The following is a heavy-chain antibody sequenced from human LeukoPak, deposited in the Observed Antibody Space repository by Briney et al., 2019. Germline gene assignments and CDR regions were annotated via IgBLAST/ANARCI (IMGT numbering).Heavy chain of an antibody. CDR3: ARARASGRSGFDY. J-gene: IGHJ4*02. V-gene: IGHV3-53*01. CDR2: IHSGGST. CDR1: GFTVSSNH. Sequence: PGGSLRLSCAASGFTVSSNHMSWVRQAAGKGLEWVSVIHSGGSTDYADSVKGRFTISRDNSKNTLYLQMNTLRDEDTAVYYCARARASGRSGFDYWGQGTLVTVSS. D-gene: IGHD2-15*01.